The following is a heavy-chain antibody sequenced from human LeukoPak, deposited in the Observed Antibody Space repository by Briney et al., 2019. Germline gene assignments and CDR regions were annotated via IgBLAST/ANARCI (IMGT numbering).Heavy chain of an antibody. D-gene: IGHD6-6*01. Sequence: GGSLRLSCAASVFTVTNNYLSWVRQAPGKGLEWGSVIYSGGSTYYADSVKGRFTISRDNSKNTLYLQMNSLRVEDTAVYYCASDSSSVFDDAFDIWGQGTLVTVSS. CDR2: IYSGGST. CDR1: VFTVTNNY. V-gene: IGHV3-53*01. J-gene: IGHJ3*02. CDR3: ASDSSSVFDDAFDI.